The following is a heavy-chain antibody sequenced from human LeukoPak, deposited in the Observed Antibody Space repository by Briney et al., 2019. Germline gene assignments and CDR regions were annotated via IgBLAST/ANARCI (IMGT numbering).Heavy chain of an antibody. CDR3: ARRGYSYDILDY. Sequence: GGSLRLSCAASGFTFSSYWMSWVRQAPGKGLEWVAVISYDGSNKYYADSVKGRFTISRDNSKNTLYLQMNSLRAEDTAVYYCARRGYSYDILDYWGQGTLVTVSS. V-gene: IGHV3-30-3*01. CDR1: GFTFSSYW. D-gene: IGHD5-18*01. CDR2: ISYDGSNK. J-gene: IGHJ4*02.